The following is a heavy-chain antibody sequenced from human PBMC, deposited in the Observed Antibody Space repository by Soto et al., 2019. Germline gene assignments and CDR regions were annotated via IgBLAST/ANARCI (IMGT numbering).Heavy chain of an antibody. CDR1: GGTFSSYA. D-gene: IGHD3-3*01. CDR2: IIPIFGTA. J-gene: IGHJ3*02. Sequence: GASVNVSCKASGGTFSSYAISWVRQAPGQGLEWMGGIIPIFGTANYAQKFQGRVTITADESTSTAYMELSSLRSEDTAVYYCARDGLRFLEWYSRAFDIWGQGTMVTVSS. CDR3: ARDGLRFLEWYSRAFDI. V-gene: IGHV1-69*13.